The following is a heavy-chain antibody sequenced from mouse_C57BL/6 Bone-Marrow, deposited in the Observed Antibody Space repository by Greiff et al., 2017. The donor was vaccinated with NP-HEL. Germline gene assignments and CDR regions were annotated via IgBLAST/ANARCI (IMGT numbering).Heavy chain of an antibody. CDR1: GYSIISGYF. D-gene: IGHD1-1*01. CDR3: AREGGYYGSPFAY. J-gene: IGHJ3*01. Sequence: EVKVEESGPGLVKPSPSLSLSCSVTGYSIISGYFWNLIRQLPGNLLEWMAYLSYDGSNNYNPSLKNRISITRDISKNQFFLKLTSVTTEDTATYYCAREGGYYGSPFAYWGQGTLVTVSA. V-gene: IGHV3-6*01. CDR2: LSYDGSN.